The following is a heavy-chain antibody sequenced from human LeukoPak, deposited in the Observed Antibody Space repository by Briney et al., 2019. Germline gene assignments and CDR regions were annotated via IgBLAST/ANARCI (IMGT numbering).Heavy chain of an antibody. J-gene: IGHJ4*02. Sequence: GGSLRLSCAASGFTFSSYWMSWVRQAPGKGLEWVAHIKQDGSEKYYVDSVKGRFTISRDNAKNSLYLQMNSLRAEDTAVYYCARDPPVAVTGPSLDYWGQGTLVTVS. D-gene: IGHD6-19*01. V-gene: IGHV3-7*01. CDR3: ARDPPVAVTGPSLDY. CDR2: IKQDGSEK. CDR1: GFTFSSYW.